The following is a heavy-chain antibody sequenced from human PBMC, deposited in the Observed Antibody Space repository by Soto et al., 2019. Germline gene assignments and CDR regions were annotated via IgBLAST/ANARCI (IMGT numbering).Heavy chain of an antibody. CDR2: IWYDGNKK. J-gene: IGHJ4*02. CDR1: GFSFRSYG. Sequence: GGSLRLSCAASGFSFRSYGMHWVRQAPGKGLEWVAVIWYDGNKKYYGDSVRGRFTISRDNSQNTLYLEMNSLRAEDTAVYYCVVDTTGLLDYWGQGTLVTVSS. CDR3: VVDTTGLLDY. D-gene: IGHD5-18*01. V-gene: IGHV3-33*03.